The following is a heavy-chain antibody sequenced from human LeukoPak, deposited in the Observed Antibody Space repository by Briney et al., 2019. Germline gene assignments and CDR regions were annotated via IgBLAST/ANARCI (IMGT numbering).Heavy chain of an antibody. Sequence: SETLSLTCTVSGGSTSGYSWSWIRQPAGKGLEWIGRIYTSGSSDSNPSLKSRVTMSVDTSKNQFSLKLSSVTAADTAVYFCARGIANGWFDPWGQGALVTVSS. CDR2: IYTSGSS. CDR3: ARGIANGWFDP. J-gene: IGHJ5*02. V-gene: IGHV4-4*07. CDR1: GGSTSGYS.